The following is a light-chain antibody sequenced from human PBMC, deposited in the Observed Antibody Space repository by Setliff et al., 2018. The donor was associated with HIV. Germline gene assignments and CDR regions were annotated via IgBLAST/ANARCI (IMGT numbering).Light chain of an antibody. CDR2: EVS. CDR3: CSYAGSTTSYV. Sequence: QSVLTQPASVSGSPGQSITISYTGTSSDVGSYNLVSWYQQHPGKAPKLMIYEVSKRPSGVSNRFSGSKSGNTASLTISGLQADDETDYYCCSYAGSTTSYVFGTGTKVTVL. J-gene: IGLJ1*01. CDR1: SSDVGSYNL. V-gene: IGLV2-23*02.